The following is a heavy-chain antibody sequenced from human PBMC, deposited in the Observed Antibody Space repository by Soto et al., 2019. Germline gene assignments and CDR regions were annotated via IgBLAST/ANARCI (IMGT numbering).Heavy chain of an antibody. CDR1: GGHFSGYA. D-gene: IGHD1-26*01. J-gene: IGHJ4*02. CDR2: IIPIFGTA. Sequence: SSVKVSCNAAGGHFSGYAISWVRQAPGQGLEWMGGIIPIFGTANYADSVTGRFTISGDNSKNTLYLQMNSLRAEDTAVYYGAREIGRQVGYWGQGTLVTVSS. CDR3: AREIGRQVGY. V-gene: IGHV1-69*06.